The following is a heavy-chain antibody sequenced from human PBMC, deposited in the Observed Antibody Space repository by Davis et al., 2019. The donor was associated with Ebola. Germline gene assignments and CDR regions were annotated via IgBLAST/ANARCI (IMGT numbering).Heavy chain of an antibody. D-gene: IGHD3-3*01. Sequence: PGGSLRLSCAASGFTFSNYAMSWVRQAPGKGLEWVSGISGSVGNTYYADSVKGRFTISRDNSKNTLYLQMNSLRAEDTAVYYCAKSGGFDFWSGYYNWFDPWGQGTLVTVSS. CDR1: GFTFSNYA. J-gene: IGHJ5*02. CDR3: AKSGGFDFWSGYYNWFDP. CDR2: ISGSVGNT. V-gene: IGHV3-23*01.